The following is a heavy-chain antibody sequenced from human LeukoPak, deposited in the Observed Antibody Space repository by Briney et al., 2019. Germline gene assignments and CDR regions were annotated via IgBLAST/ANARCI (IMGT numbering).Heavy chain of an antibody. D-gene: IGHD3-22*01. V-gene: IGHV4-59*01. J-gene: IGHJ4*02. CDR3: ARRDYYDSSGYFSF. Sequence: PSETLSLTCTVSGGSISSYYWSWIRQPPGKGLEWIGYIYYSGSTNYNPSLKSRVTISVDTSKNQFSLKLSSVTAADTAVYYSARRDYYDSSGYFSFWGQGTLVSVSS. CDR2: IYYSGST. CDR1: GGSISSYY.